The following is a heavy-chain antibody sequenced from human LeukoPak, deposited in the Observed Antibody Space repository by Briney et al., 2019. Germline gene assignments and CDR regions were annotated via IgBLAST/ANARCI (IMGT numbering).Heavy chain of an antibody. V-gene: IGHV3-30-3*01. CDR2: ISYDGSNK. CDR3: ARDRDWNYVEDY. CDR1: GFTFSSYA. D-gene: IGHD1-7*01. Sequence: GGSLRLSCAASGFTFSSYAMHWVRQAPGKGLEWVAVISYDGSNKYYADSVKGRFTISRDNSKNTLYLQMNSLRAEDTAVYYCARDRDWNYVEDYWGQGTLVTVSS. J-gene: IGHJ4*02.